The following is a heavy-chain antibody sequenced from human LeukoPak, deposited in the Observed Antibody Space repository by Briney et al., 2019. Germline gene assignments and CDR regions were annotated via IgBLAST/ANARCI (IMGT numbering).Heavy chain of an antibody. J-gene: IGHJ6*03. CDR1: GFTFSSYG. V-gene: IGHV3-23*01. Sequence: PGGSLRLPCAASGFTFSSYGMSWVRQAPGKGLEWVSAISGSGGSTYYAGSVKGRFTISRDNSKNTLYLQMNSLRAEDTAVYYCAKARLSYYYYYMDVWGKGTTVTISS. CDR3: AKARLSYYYYYMDV. CDR2: ISGSGGST.